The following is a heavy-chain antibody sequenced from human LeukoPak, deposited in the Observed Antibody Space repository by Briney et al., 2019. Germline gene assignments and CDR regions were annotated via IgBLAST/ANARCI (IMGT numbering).Heavy chain of an antibody. CDR2: ISGSGGST. CDR3: AKVPYCGGDCYPNLDY. J-gene: IGHJ4*02. Sequence: GGSLRLSCAASGFTFGSYAMSWVRQAPGKGLEWVSAISGSGGSTYYADSVKGRFTISRDNSKNTLYLQMNSLRAEDTAVYYCAKVPYCGGDCYPNLDYWGQGTLVTVSS. D-gene: IGHD2-21*02. V-gene: IGHV3-23*01. CDR1: GFTFGSYA.